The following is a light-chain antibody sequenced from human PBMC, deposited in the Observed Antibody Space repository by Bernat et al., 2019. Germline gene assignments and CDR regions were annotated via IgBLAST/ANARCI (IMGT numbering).Light chain of an antibody. CDR1: ALPKQY. CDR3: QSADSSGTYPAVV. CDR2: KDS. Sequence: SYELTQPPSVSVSPGQTARITCSGDALPKQYAYWYQQKPGQAPVLVIYKDSERPSGIPERFSGTSSGTTVTLTISGVQAEDEADYYCQSADSSGTYPAVVCGGGTKLTVL. J-gene: IGLJ2*01. V-gene: IGLV3-25*03.